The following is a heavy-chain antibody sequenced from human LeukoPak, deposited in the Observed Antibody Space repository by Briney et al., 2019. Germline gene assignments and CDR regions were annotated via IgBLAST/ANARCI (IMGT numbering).Heavy chain of an antibody. D-gene: IGHD5-12*01. CDR1: GFTFNSYW. Sequence: GGSLRLSCAASGFTFNSYWMSWVCQAPGKGLEWVASIKQDGSEKKYVDSVKGRFTISRDNAKNSLYLQMNSLRAEDTAVYYCARETDIVATIGAFDIWGQGTMVTVSS. J-gene: IGHJ3*02. CDR3: ARETDIVATIGAFDI. V-gene: IGHV3-7*01. CDR2: IKQDGSEK.